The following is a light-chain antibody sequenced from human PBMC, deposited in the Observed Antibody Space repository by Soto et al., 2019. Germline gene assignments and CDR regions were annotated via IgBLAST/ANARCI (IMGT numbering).Light chain of an antibody. Sequence: SYELTQPPSVSVAPGQTARITRGGNNIGSKSVHWYQQKPGQAPVLVVYDDSDRPSGIPERFSGSNSGNTATLTISRVEAGDEADYYWQVWDSSSDHVVFGGGTKVTVL. CDR2: DDS. V-gene: IGLV3-21*02. J-gene: IGLJ2*01. CDR1: NIGSKS. CDR3: QVWDSSSDHVV.